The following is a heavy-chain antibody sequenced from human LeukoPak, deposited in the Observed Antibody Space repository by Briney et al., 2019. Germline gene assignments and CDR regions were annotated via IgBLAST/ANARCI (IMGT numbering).Heavy chain of an antibody. CDR2: INHSGSN. D-gene: IGHD2-2*01. Sequence: SETLSLTCAVYGGTFSGYYWSWLRQPPGKGLEWMGEINHSGSNNYNPYIKSRVTISVDTSTNQFSLKLSSVTAADTAVYYCARALRGYCSSTSCFHFDYWGQGTLVTVSS. J-gene: IGHJ4*02. CDR3: ARALRGYCSSTSCFHFDY. CDR1: GGTFSGYY. V-gene: IGHV4-34*01.